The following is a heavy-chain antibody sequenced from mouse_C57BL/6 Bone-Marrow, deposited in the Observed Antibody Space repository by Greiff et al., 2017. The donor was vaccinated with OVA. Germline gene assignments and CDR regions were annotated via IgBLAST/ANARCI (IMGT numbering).Heavy chain of an antibody. J-gene: IGHJ4*01. CDR3: AREGITTVVEYAMDY. D-gene: IGHD1-1*01. CDR1: GFSLTSYG. V-gene: IGHV2-2*01. Sequence: VKLQESGPGLVQPSQSLSITCTVSGFSLTSYGVHWVRQSPGKGLEWLGVIWSGGSTDYNAAFISRLSISKDNSKSQVFFKMNSLQADDTAIYYCAREGITTVVEYAMDYWGQGTSVTVSS. CDR2: IWSGGST.